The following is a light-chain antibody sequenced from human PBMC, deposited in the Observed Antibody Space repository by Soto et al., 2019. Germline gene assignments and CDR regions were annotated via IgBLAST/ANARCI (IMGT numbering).Light chain of an antibody. CDR2: KDS. CDR1: ALSKQY. Sequence: SYELTQPPSVSVSPGQTARITYSGDALSKQYAYWYQQKPGQAPVLVIYKDSERPSGIPERFSGSSSGTTVTLTISGVQAEDEADYYCQSADSSGTSYVFGTGTKSPS. CDR3: QSADSSGTSYV. V-gene: IGLV3-25*02. J-gene: IGLJ1*01.